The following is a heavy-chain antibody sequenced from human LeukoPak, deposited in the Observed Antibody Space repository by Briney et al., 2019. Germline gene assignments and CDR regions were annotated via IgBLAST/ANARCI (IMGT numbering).Heavy chain of an antibody. J-gene: IGHJ4*02. CDR2: INTGDIT. D-gene: IGHD3-22*01. CDR3: VKGGFTYYDD. Sequence: GGSLRLSCAASGFTFDYSTMTWVRQAPEKGLEWVSTINTGDITFYANSVKGRFTISRDNSKNALFLQMNSLRAEDTAIYYCVKGGFTYYDDWGQGTLVTVSS. V-gene: IGHV3-23*01. CDR1: GFTFDYST.